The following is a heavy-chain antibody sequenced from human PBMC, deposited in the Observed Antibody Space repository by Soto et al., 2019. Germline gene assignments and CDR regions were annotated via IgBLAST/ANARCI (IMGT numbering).Heavy chain of an antibody. Sequence: SETLSLTCTVSGGSLSGYFWSWMRQPPGRELEWIGYIYYSGSTNYNPSLKSRITMSVDSSKNQFSLKLSSVTAADTAVYYCARHRYGSGSLYNWFDPWGQGTLVTVSS. V-gene: IGHV4-59*01. CDR3: ARHRYGSGSLYNWFDP. CDR2: IYYSGST. CDR1: GGSLSGYF. J-gene: IGHJ5*02. D-gene: IGHD3-10*01.